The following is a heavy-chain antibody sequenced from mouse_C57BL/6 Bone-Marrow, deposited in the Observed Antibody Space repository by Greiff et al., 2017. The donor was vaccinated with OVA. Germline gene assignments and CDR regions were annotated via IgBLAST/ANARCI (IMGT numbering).Heavy chain of an antibody. CDR1: GFNIKDDY. CDR2: IDPENGDT. V-gene: IGHV14-4*01. Sequence: QLQQSGAELVRPGASVKLSCTASGFNIKDDYMHWVKQRPEQGLEWIGWIDPENGDTEYASKFQGKATITADTSSNTAYLQLSSLTSEDTAVYYCTTDYSNYVDYWGQGTTLTVSS. J-gene: IGHJ2*01. CDR3: TTDYSNYVDY. D-gene: IGHD2-5*01.